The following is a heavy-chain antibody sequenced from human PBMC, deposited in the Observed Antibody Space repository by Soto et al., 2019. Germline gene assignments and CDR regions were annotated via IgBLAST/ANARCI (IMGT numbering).Heavy chain of an antibody. J-gene: IGHJ6*02. Sequence: ASVKVSCKTSGYTFTSYAIHWVRQAPGQRLEWMEWINAGNGNTKYSQKFEGRVTITRAKSASTAYMEVSSLTSEDTAVYYCTRGDFWSGYRPDYYGLDVWGQGTTVTVSS. CDR1: GYTFTSYA. CDR2: INAGNGNT. D-gene: IGHD3-3*01. V-gene: IGHV1-3*01. CDR3: TRGDFWSGYRPDYYGLDV.